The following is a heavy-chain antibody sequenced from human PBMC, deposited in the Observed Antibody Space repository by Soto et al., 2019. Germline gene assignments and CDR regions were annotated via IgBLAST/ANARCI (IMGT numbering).Heavy chain of an antibody. V-gene: IGHV4-31*03. CDR3: ARDRHGLFDY. J-gene: IGHJ4*02. Sequence: SETLSLTCTVSGASITSGGYYWSWIRQHPGKGLEWIGYIYYTGSTYHNPSLKSRVTMSVDTSKNQFSLKMRSVTVADTAVYYCARDRHGLFDYWGQGTLVTVSS. CDR2: IYYTGST. D-gene: IGHD2-21*01. CDR1: GASITSGGYY.